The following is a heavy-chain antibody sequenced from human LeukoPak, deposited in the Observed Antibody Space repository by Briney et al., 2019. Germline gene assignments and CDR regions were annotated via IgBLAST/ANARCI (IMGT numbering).Heavy chain of an antibody. D-gene: IGHD2-2*01. Sequence: GGSLRLSCAASGFTFSSYEMNWVRQAPGKGLEWLSYISSSGSTMYYADSVKGRFTISRDNAKNSLYLQMNSLRAEDTAVYYGARDVGDSLGYVWGEGTLVTVSS. J-gene: IGHJ4*02. CDR1: GFTFSSYE. V-gene: IGHV3-48*03. CDR2: ISSSGSTM. CDR3: ARDVGDSLGYV.